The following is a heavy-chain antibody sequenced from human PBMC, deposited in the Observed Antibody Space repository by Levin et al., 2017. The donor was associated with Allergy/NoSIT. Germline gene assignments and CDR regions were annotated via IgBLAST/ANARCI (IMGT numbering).Heavy chain of an antibody. V-gene: IGHV3-43*01. CDR3: ARGNSGWSAYYFDY. CDR1: GFTFHHYT. J-gene: IGHJ4*02. D-gene: IGHD6-19*01. CDR2: ISWDGLVT. Sequence: SCAASGFTFHHYTMHWVRLAPGRGLEWVSLISWDGLVTYYGDSVKGRFTISRDNRKSSLFLQMDSLTTEDSALYYCARGNSGWSAYYFDYWGQGTRVTVSS.